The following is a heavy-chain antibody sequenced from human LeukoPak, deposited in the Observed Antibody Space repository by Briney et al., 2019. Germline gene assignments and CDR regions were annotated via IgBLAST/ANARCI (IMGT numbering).Heavy chain of an antibody. CDR3: ARGYTSPWDRAFDI. CDR2: IKQDGSEK. V-gene: IGHV3-7*01. D-gene: IGHD6-19*01. CDR1: QFTFSSYW. J-gene: IGHJ3*02. Sequence: GGSLRLSCAASQFTFSSYWMNWVRQAPGKGLEWVANIKQDGSEKYYVDSVKGRFTISRDNAKNSLYLQMNSLRAEDTAVYYCARGYTSPWDRAFDIWGQGTMVTVSS.